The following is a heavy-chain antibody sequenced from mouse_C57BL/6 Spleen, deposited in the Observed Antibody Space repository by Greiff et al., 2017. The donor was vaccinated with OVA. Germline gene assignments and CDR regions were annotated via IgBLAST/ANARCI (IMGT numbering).Heavy chain of an antibody. CDR1: GFTFSDYY. Sequence: EVKLEESGGGLVQPGGSLKLSCAASGFTFSDYYMYWVRQTPEKRLEWVAYISNGGGSTYYPDTVKGRFTISRDNAKNTLYLQMSRLKSEDTAMYYCARHNGDYAMDYWGQGTSVTVSS. CDR3: ARHNGDYAMDY. V-gene: IGHV5-12*01. J-gene: IGHJ4*01. CDR2: ISNGGGST.